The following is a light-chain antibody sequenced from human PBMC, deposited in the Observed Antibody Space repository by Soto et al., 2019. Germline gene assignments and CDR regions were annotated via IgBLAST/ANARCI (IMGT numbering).Light chain of an antibody. Sequence: QSVLTQPASVSGSPEQSITMSCTGTSSDVGGYNYVSWYQQHPGKAPKLMIYEVSNRPSGVSNRFSGSKSGNTASLTISGLQAEDEADYYCSSYISSSIDYVFGTGTKLTVL. J-gene: IGLJ1*01. CDR1: SSDVGGYNY. V-gene: IGLV2-14*01. CDR3: SSYISSSIDYV. CDR2: EVS.